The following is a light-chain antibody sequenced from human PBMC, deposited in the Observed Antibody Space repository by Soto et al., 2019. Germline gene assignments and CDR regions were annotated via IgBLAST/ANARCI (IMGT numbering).Light chain of an antibody. J-gene: IGLJ7*01. CDR2: KND. Sequence: QSVLTQPPSASGTPGQKVTISCSGSSSNIGIHYVHWYQQLPGTAPKLLIYKNDQRPSGVPDRFSGSKSGTSAALAISGLRSEHEADYYCGAWDDSLRGALFGGGTQLTVL. CDR3: GAWDDSLRGAL. V-gene: IGLV1-47*01. CDR1: SSNIGIHY.